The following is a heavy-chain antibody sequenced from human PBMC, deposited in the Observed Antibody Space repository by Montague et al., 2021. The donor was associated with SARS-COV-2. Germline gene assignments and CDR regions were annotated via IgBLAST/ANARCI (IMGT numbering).Heavy chain of an antibody. V-gene: IGHV4-39*01. CDR1: GGSFDSDNFF. CDR2: ISNGGRT. CDR3: ARHRRYDAVTYYPDF. D-gene: IGHD3-10*01. J-gene: IGHJ4*02. Sequence: SETRSLTCSVSGGSFDSDNFFWGWIRQPPGKRLEWIGVISNGGRTFDNPSLKSRVTISVHTSRNQLSLNVKSVTAADTAVYYCARHRRYDAVTYYPDFWGQGILVTVSS.